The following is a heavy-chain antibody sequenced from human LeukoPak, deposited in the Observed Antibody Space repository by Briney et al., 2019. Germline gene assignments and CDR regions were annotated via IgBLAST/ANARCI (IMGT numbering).Heavy chain of an antibody. J-gene: IGHJ3*02. CDR1: GYTFSSYA. V-gene: IGHV3-23*01. CDR3: AKVMTTVDSRDAFDI. D-gene: IGHD4-23*01. CDR2: ISGSGGST. Sequence: GGSLRLSCAASGYTFSSYAMSWVRQAPGQGLEWVSAISGSGGSTYYADSVKGRFTISRDNSKNTLYLQMNSLRAEGTAVYYCAKVMTTVDSRDAFDIWGQGTMVTVSS.